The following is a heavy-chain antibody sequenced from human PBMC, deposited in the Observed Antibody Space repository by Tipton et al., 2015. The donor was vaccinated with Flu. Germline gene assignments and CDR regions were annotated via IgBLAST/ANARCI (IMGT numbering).Heavy chain of an antibody. V-gene: IGHV4-31*03. CDR1: GGAIRRRYYY. Sequence: TLSLTCTVSGGAIRRRYYYWNWIRQHPGKGLEWIGNIYYSGGTYYNPSLKSRVTISVDTSKNQFSLKLSSVTAADTAVYYCAREWRCTSTSCYTYGIYFDYWGQGTLVPVSS. D-gene: IGHD2-2*01. CDR2: IYYSGGT. CDR3: AREWRCTSTSCYTYGIYFDY. J-gene: IGHJ4*02.